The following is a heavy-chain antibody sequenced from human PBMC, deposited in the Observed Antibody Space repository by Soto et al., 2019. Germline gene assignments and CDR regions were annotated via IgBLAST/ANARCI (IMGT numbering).Heavy chain of an antibody. D-gene: IGHD6-19*01. V-gene: IGHV4-34*01. CDR1: GGSFSGYY. CDR3: ARVAYTTGWIFDY. J-gene: IGHJ4*01. Sequence: LSLTCAVYGGSFSGYYWSWIRQPPGKGLEWIGEINHSGSTNYNPSLKSRVTISVDTSKNSLYLQTNSLRPEDTAVYFCARVAYTTGWIFDYWGQGTLVTVSS. CDR2: INHSGST.